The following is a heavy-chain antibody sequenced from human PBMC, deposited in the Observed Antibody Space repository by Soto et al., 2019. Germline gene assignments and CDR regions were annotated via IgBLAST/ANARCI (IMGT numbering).Heavy chain of an antibody. V-gene: IGHV3-48*01. J-gene: IGHJ6*02. CDR3: ATDNNCGGDCYSYGMDV. D-gene: IGHD2-21*02. CDR2: ISSSSSTI. Sequence: GGSLRLSCVASGFAFSTYSMNWVRQAPGKGLEWVSYISSSSSTIYYADSVKGRFTISRDNAKNSLYLQMNSLRAEDTAVYYCATDNNCGGDCYSYGMDVWGQGTTVTVSS. CDR1: GFAFSTYS.